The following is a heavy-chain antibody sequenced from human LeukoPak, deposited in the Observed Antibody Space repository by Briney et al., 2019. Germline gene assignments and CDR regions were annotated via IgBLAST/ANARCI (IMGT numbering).Heavy chain of an antibody. D-gene: IGHD3-9*01. CDR3: ARATGGLARLSYDILTGYYGPYYYYYMDV. V-gene: IGHV4-34*01. Sequence: SETLSLTCAVYGGSFSGYYWSWIRQPPGKGLEWIGEINHSGSTNYNPSLKSRVTISVDTSKNQFSLKLSSVTAADTAVYYCARATGGLARLSYDILTGYYGPYYYYYMDVWGKGTTVTVSS. CDR2: INHSGST. J-gene: IGHJ6*03. CDR1: GGSFSGYY.